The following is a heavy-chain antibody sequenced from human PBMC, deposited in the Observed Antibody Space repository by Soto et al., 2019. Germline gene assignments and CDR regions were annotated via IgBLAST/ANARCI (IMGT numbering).Heavy chain of an antibody. CDR1: GFPFSSYG. Sequence: GSLRLSCAASGFPFSSYGMHWVRQAPGKGLDWVGVIWYDGSNKDYAESVKGRFTISRDNSKNMLYLQMNSLRVDDTAVYYCASSINWGQGTLVTVSS. J-gene: IGHJ4*02. V-gene: IGHV3-33*03. CDR3: ASSIN. CDR2: IWYDGSNK.